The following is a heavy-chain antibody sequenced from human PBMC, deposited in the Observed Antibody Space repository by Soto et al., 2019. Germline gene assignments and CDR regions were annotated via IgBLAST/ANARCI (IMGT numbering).Heavy chain of an antibody. CDR1: GGTFSSYA. CDR2: IIPIFGTA. D-gene: IGHD3-3*01. V-gene: IGHV1-69*13. CDR3: AAVVRKDMYYDFWSGSFDY. Sequence: ASVKVSSKASGGTFSSYAISWVRQAPGQGLEWMGGIIPIFGTANYAQKFQGRVTITADESTSTAYMELSSLRSEDTAVYYCAAVVRKDMYYDFWSGSFDYWGQGTLVTVSS. J-gene: IGHJ4*02.